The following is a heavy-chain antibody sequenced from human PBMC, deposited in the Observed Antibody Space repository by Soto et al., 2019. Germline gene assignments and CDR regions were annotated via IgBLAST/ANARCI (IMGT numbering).Heavy chain of an antibody. CDR2: ISYDGSNK. Sequence: QVQLVESGGGVVQPGRSLRLSCAASGFTFSSYGMHWVRQAPGKGLEWVAVISYDGSNKYYADSVKGRFTISRDNSKNTLYLQMNRLRAEDTAMYYCAKERDIVVVVAPLDYWGQGTLVTVSS. D-gene: IGHD2-15*01. J-gene: IGHJ4*02. CDR1: GFTFSSYG. V-gene: IGHV3-30*18. CDR3: AKERDIVVVVAPLDY.